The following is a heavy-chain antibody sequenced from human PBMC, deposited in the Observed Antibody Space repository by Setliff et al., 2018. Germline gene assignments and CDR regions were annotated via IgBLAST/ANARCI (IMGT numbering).Heavy chain of an antibody. D-gene: IGHD5-18*01. V-gene: IGHV1-18*04. CDR2: ISAYNDNT. CDR3: AREGVDTRSSTDYRNYMDV. CDR1: GYTFTGYY. Sequence: ASVKVSCKASGYTFTGYYMHWVRQAPGQGLEWMGWISAYNDNTNYAQQFQGRVTIITDESTSTAYMELTSLRTEDTAVYYCAREGVDTRSSTDYRNYMDVWGKGTTVTVSS. J-gene: IGHJ6*03.